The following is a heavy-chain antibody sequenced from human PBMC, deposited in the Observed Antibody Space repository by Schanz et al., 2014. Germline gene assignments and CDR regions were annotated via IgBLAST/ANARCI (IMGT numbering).Heavy chain of an antibody. V-gene: IGHV1-2*06. J-gene: IGHJ4*02. CDR2: IYPNNGAT. Sequence: QVQLVQSETEVKEPRASVKVSCQASGYTFTGYYIHWVRQAPGQGLEWMGRIYPNNGATIFAQKFQGRVTMTRDTSISAAYMELRRLRSDDTAIYYCAKSRVTGHTASNWGQGTLVSV. CDR1: GYTFTGYY. CDR3: AKSRVTGHTASN. D-gene: IGHD7-27*01.